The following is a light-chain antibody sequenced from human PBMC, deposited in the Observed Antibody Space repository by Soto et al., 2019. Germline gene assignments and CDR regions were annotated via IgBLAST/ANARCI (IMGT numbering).Light chain of an antibody. CDR2: EGS. Sequence: QSVLTQPASVSGSPGQSITISCTGTSSDVGSYNLVSWYQQHPGKAPKLMIYEGSKRPSGVSNRFSGSKSGNTASLTISGLQAEDEADYYCCSYAGSSTYVFGPSTNVTL. CDR3: CSYAGSSTYV. J-gene: IGLJ1*01. CDR1: SSDVGSYNL. V-gene: IGLV2-23*01.